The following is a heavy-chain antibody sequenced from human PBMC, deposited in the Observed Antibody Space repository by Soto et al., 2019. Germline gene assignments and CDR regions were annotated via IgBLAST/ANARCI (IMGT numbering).Heavy chain of an antibody. J-gene: IGHJ4*02. CDR3: AKDRIRVMNKVILDS. D-gene: IGHD2-21*01. CDR1: GFRFHIFA. Sequence: PGGSLRLSCVVSGFRFHIFAVTLVRQSPGKGLEWVSMISGSGGATHYADSVKGRFTVSRDNSKNTLYLQMNNLRVDDTAVYFCAKDRIRVMNKVILDSWGQGTLVTVSS. V-gene: IGHV3-23*01. CDR2: ISGSGGAT.